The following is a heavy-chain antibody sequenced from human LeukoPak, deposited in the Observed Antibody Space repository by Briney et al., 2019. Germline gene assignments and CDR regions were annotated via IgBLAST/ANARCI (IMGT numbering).Heavy chain of an antibody. J-gene: IGHJ4*02. CDR3: ARDLGSGWYYFDY. Sequence: SVKVSCMASGGTFISYAISWVRQAPGQGLEWMGGIIPIFGTANYAQKFQGRVTITADESTSTAYMELSSLRSEDTAVYYCARDLGSGWYYFDYWGQGTLVTVSS. D-gene: IGHD6-19*01. CDR2: IIPIFGTA. V-gene: IGHV1-69*13. CDR1: GGTFISYA.